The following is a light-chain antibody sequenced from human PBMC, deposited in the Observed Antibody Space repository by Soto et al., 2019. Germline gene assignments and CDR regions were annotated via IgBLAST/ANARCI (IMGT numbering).Light chain of an antibody. CDR2: GNS. Sequence: QSVLAQPPSVSGAPGQRVTISCTGSSSNIGAGYGVHWYQQLPGTAPKLLIYGNSNRPSGVPDRFSGSKSGTSASLAITGLQAEDEADYHCQSYYSSLSGWVFGGGTKVTVL. V-gene: IGLV1-40*01. CDR1: SSNIGAGYG. J-gene: IGLJ3*02. CDR3: QSYYSSLSGWV.